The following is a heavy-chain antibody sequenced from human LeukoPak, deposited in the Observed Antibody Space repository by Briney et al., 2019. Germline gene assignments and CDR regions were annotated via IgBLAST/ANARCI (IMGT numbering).Heavy chain of an antibody. Sequence: GGSLRLSCAASGFTFSDHHMDWVRQAPGKGLEWVGRTRNKANSYTTEYAASVKGRFTISRDDSKNSLYLQMNSLKTEDTAVYYCALPVTFDYWGQGTLVTVSS. CDR3: ALPVTFDY. D-gene: IGHD4-17*01. V-gene: IGHV3-72*01. J-gene: IGHJ4*02. CDR1: GFTFSDHH. CDR2: TRNKANSYTT.